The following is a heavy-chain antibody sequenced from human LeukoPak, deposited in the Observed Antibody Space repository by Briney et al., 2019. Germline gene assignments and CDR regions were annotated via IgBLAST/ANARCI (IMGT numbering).Heavy chain of an antibody. CDR1: GGSFSGYY. CDR2: INHSGST. V-gene: IGHV4-34*01. CDR3: AGVGQQLVYWYFDL. J-gene: IGHJ2*01. Sequence: SETLSLTCAVYGGSFSGYYWSWIRQPPGKGLEWIGEINHSGSTNYNPSLKSRVTIQVDTSRNNFSLKLSSVTAADTAVYYCAGVGQQLVYWYFDLWGRGTPVTVSS. D-gene: IGHD6-6*01.